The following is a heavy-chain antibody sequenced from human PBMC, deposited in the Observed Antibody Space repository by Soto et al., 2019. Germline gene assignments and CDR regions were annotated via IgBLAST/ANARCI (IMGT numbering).Heavy chain of an antibody. D-gene: IGHD4-17*01. V-gene: IGHV1-69*02. J-gene: IGHJ6*03. CDR3: ARVSEMGTVTKGYYYYMDV. Sequence: QVQLVQSGAEVKKPGSSVKVSCKASGDTFSRHTISWVRQAPGQGLEWMGRIIPILGIANYAQKFQARVTITADRSTSTAYMDLSSLRYEDTAAYYCARVSEMGTVTKGYYYYMDVWGKGTTVTVSS. CDR1: GDTFSRHT. CDR2: IIPILGIA.